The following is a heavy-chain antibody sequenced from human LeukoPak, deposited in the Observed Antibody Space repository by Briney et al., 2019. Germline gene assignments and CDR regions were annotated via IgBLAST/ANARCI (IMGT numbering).Heavy chain of an antibody. V-gene: IGHV3-11*01. J-gene: IGHJ4*02. CDR1: GFTFSDYY. D-gene: IGHD2-21*01. Sequence: SGGSLRLSCAASGFTFSDYYMSWIRQAPRKGLEWVSYISSSGSTIYYADSVKGRFTISRDNAKNSLYLQMNSLRAEDTAVYYCARSSLSVISTFDFAYWGQGTLVTVSS. CDR2: ISSSGSTI. CDR3: ARSSLSVISTFDFAY.